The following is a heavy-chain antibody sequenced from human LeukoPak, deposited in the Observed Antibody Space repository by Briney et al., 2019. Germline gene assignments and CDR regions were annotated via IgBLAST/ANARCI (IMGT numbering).Heavy chain of an antibody. CDR2: ISWDGGST. Sequence: GGSLRLSCAASGFTFDDYTMHWVRQAPGKGLEWVSLISWDGGSTYYADSVKGRSTISRDNSKNSLYLQMNSLRTEDTALYYCAKEDGDYYDSSGSVDYWGQGTLVTVSS. J-gene: IGHJ4*02. V-gene: IGHV3-43*01. D-gene: IGHD3-22*01. CDR3: AKEDGDYYDSSGSVDY. CDR1: GFTFDDYT.